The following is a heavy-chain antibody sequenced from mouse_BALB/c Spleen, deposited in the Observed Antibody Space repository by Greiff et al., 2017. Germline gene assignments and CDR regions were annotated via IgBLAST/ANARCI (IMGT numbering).Heavy chain of an antibody. J-gene: IGHJ4*01. CDR1: GYTFTSYV. CDR3: ARELGLRDYWDAMDY. Sequence: EVQLQQSGPELVKPGASVKMSCKASGYTFTSYVMHWVKQKPGQGLEWIGYINPYNDGTKYNEKFKGKATLTSDKSSSTAYMELSSLTSEDSAVYYCARELGLRDYWDAMDYWGQGTSVTVSS. V-gene: IGHV1-14*01. CDR2: INPYNDGT. D-gene: IGHD3-1*01.